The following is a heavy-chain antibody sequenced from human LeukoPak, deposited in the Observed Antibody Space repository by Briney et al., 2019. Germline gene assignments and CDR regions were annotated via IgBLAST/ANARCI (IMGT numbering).Heavy chain of an antibody. J-gene: IGHJ4*02. CDR1: GFTFTSSA. CDR3: AALAGVQGLAYDPRDYFDS. V-gene: IGHV1-58*01. CDR2: IVLGSGNT. Sequence: GASVKVSCKASGFTFTSSAVQWVRQARGQRLGWIGWIVLGSGNTNYAQQFQERVTITRDLSTSSTYLELSSLRSEDTAVYYCAALAGVQGLAYDPRDYFDSWGQGTLVTVSS. D-gene: IGHD7-27*01.